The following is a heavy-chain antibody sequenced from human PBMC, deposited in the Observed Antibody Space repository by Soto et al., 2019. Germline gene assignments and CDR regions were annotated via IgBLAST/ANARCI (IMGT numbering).Heavy chain of an antibody. J-gene: IGHJ4*02. CDR2: ISSDGSTT. D-gene: IGHD4-4*01. CDR3: ARGYNNYGAVLLF. V-gene: IGHV3-74*01. CDR1: GFTVSSNW. Sequence: GVSLRLSCAASGFTVSSNWMHWVRQAPGKGLVWVSRISSDGSTTNYADSVKGRFTISRDNAKSTLYLQMNSLRAEDTAVYYCARGYNNYGAVLLFWGQGAVVTVSS.